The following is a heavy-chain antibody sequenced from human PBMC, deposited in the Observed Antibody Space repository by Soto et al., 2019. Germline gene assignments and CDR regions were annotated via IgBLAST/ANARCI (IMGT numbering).Heavy chain of an antibody. Sequence: ASVKVSCKASGYTFTSYAMHWVRQAPGQRLEWMGWINAGNGNTKYSQKFQGRVTITRDTSASTAYMELSSLRSGDTAVYYCARDLGDYGDSYFDYWGQGTLVTVSS. V-gene: IGHV1-3*01. J-gene: IGHJ4*02. CDR3: ARDLGDYGDSYFDY. CDR2: INAGNGNT. CDR1: GYTFTSYA. D-gene: IGHD4-17*01.